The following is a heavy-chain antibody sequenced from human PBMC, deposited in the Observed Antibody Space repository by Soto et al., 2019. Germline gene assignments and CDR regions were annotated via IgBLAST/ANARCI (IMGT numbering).Heavy chain of an antibody. CDR2: IGGSGGST. V-gene: IGHV3-23*01. CDR3: AKEGYCSSKRSRDPDGMAV. CDR1: GFTVSSYA. Sequence: GGSLRLSCAASGFTVSSYAMSWVRQAPGKGLEWVSAIGGSGGSTDYADSVKGRFTISRDNSKNTRYTQMNRMRAADKAVYYCAKEGYCSSKRSRDPDGMAVWRQGTKVTVS. D-gene: IGHD2-2*01. J-gene: IGHJ6*02.